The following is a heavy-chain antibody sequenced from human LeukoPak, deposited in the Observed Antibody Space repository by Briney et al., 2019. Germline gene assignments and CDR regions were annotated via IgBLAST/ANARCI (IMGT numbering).Heavy chain of an antibody. CDR1: GFSFSSYA. CDR2: ITSCGGST. V-gene: IGHV3-23*01. J-gene: IGHJ3*02. CDR3: AKAAKKWELAAPSAI. Sequence: GSLRLSCAASGFSFSSYAISWVRPPPGKGVEWVSAITSCGGSTYYADSVKGRFTISSDNSKNTLYLLMNSLRAEDTAVSYSAKAAKKWELAAPSAIWGQGTMGTVSS. D-gene: IGHD1-26*01.